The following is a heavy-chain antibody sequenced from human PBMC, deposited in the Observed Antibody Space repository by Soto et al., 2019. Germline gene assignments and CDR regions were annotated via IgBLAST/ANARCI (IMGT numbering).Heavy chain of an antibody. Sequence: SETLSLTCIVSGGSISSNDFYWSWIRQHPGKGLEWIGYIYYSGNTYYNPSLKSRVTILVDTSKNQFSLKLSSVTAADTAVYYCARGYGRNFDYWGQGTLVTVSS. CDR2: IYYSGNT. CDR3: ARGYGRNFDY. D-gene: IGHD5-18*01. V-gene: IGHV4-31*03. J-gene: IGHJ4*02. CDR1: GGSISSNDFY.